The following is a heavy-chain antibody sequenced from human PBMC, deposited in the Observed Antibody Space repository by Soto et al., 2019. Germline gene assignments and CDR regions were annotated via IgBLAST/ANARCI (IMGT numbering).Heavy chain of an antibody. CDR1: GFTFSLYW. CDR2: IDSDGSST. J-gene: IGHJ6*02. D-gene: IGHD6-13*01. CDR3: ARATYRSSLLAV. Sequence: GSLRLSCAASGFTFSLYWMHWVRQAPGKGLVWVSRIDSDGSSTGYVDSVKGRFTISRDNAKNTLYLQMNSLRAEDTAVYYCARATYRSSLLAVWGQGTTVTVSS. V-gene: IGHV3-74*01.